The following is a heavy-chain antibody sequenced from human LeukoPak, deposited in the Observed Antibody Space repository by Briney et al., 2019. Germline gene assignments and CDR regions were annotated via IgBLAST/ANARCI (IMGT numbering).Heavy chain of an antibody. V-gene: IGHV3-38-3*01. J-gene: IGHJ3*02. Sequence: GGPLRLSCAASGFTVSSNEMSWVRQAPGKGLEWVSSISGGSTYYADSVKGRFTISRDNSKNTLYLQMNSLRAEDTAVYYCAKDTIVVVVAATGDDAFDIWGQGTMVTVSS. D-gene: IGHD2-15*01. CDR1: GFTVSSNE. CDR2: ISGGST. CDR3: AKDTIVVVVAATGDDAFDI.